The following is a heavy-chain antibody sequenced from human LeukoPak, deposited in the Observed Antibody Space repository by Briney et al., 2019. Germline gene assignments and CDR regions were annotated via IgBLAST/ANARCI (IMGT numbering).Heavy chain of an antibody. J-gene: IGHJ4*02. Sequence: PSETLSLTCIVSGGSISSYYWSWIRQSPGKGLEWIGSIYSGGETHYNPSLNSRVTIFLDTSKNRFSLNLISVTATDTAVYYCVRDYSNFVQGDWGQGTLVTVSS. CDR2: IYSGGET. CDR3: VRDYSNFVQGD. V-gene: IGHV4-4*08. CDR1: GGSISSYY. D-gene: IGHD4-11*01.